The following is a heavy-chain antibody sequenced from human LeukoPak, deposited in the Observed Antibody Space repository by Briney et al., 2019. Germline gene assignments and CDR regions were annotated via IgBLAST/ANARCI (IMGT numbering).Heavy chain of an antibody. CDR3: ARDEVYSSSWYDVGFDY. CDR1: GYTFTSYG. V-gene: IGHV1-18*01. Sequence: ASVKVSCKASGYTFTSYGISWVRQAPGQGLEWMGWNSAYNGNTNDAQKLQGRVTMTTDTSTSTAYMELRSLRSDDTAVYYCARDEVYSSSWYDVGFDYWGQGTLVTVSS. J-gene: IGHJ4*02. D-gene: IGHD6-13*01. CDR2: NSAYNGNT.